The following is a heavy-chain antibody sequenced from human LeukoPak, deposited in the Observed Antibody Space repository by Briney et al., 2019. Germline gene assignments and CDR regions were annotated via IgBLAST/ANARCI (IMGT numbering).Heavy chain of an antibody. CDR2: ISSDGSDT. CDR3: TRAPYHGDYVSWA. J-gene: IGHJ4*02. CDR1: GFTFSRYW. Sequence: GGSLRLSCAASGFTFSRYWMHWVRQAPGKGLVWVSRISSDGSDTTYADSVKGRFTISRDNAKKMLYLQMNGLRVDDTAVYYCTRAPYHGDYVSWAWGQGTLVTVSS. V-gene: IGHV3-74*01. D-gene: IGHD4-17*01.